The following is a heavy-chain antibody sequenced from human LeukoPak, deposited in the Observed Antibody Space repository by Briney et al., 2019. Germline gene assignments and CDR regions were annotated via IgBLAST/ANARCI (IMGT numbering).Heavy chain of an antibody. CDR3: ARSRRNVVDY. CDR2: IYYSGST. CDR1: GGSISSYY. Sequence: PSETLSPTCTVSGGSISSYYWSWIRQPPGKGLEWIGYIYYSGSTNYNPSLKSRVTISVDTSKNQFSLKLNSVTAADTAVYYCARSRRNVVDYWGQGTLVTVSS. V-gene: IGHV4-59*01. D-gene: IGHD1-1*01. J-gene: IGHJ4*02.